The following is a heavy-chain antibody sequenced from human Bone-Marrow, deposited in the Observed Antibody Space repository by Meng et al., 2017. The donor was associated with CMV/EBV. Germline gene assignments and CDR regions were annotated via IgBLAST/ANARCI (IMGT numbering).Heavy chain of an antibody. CDR2: INSDGSST. D-gene: IGHD1-1*01. V-gene: IGHV3-74*01. CDR1: GFTFSSYG. Sequence: GGSLRLSCAASGFTFSSYGMHWVRQAQGKGLVWVSRINSDGSSTSYADSVKGRFTISRDNAKNTLYLQMNSLRAEDTAVYYCARDGLESPFDYWGQGTLVTVSS. CDR3: ARDGLESPFDY. J-gene: IGHJ4*02.